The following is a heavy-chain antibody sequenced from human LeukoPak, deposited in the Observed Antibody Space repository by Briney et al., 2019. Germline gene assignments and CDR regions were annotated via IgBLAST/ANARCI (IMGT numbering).Heavy chain of an antibody. V-gene: IGHV1-2*02. CDR3: ARSVSYYYDGSARGAFDI. CDR2: ISPNSGVT. J-gene: IGHJ3*02. D-gene: IGHD3-22*01. CDR1: GYTFIDYD. Sequence: ASVKVSCKASGYTFIDYDINWVRQAPGQGLEWMGWISPNSGVTNYAQKFQGRVTMTRDTSVSTAYMELTSLTSDDTAVYYCARSVSYYYDGSARGAFDIWGQGTMVTVSS.